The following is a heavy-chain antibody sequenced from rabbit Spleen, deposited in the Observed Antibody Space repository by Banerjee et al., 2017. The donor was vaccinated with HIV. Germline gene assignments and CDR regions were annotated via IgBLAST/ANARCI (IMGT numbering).Heavy chain of an antibody. CDR2: INTGDGNT. CDR3: ARDPWTLTNSFNL. Sequence: QEQLVESGGGLVKPEGSLKLSCTASGFSFSDRDVMCWVRQAPGKGLEWIGCINTGDGNTYYASWAKGRFTISKTSSTTVTLQMTSLTAADTATYFCARDPWTLTNSFNLWGPGTLVTVS. CDR1: GFSFSDRDV. V-gene: IGHV1S45*01. J-gene: IGHJ4*01. D-gene: IGHD2-1*01.